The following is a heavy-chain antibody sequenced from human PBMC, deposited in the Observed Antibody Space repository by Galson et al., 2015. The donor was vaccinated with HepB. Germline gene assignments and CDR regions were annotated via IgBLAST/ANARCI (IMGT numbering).Heavy chain of an antibody. V-gene: IGHV5-10-1*01. J-gene: IGHJ6*02. CDR3: ARHGLRYGMDV. CDR1: AYSFTTYW. Sequence: GAEVKKPGESLTISCKGSAYSFTTYWISWVRQMPGKGLEWMGMIAPSDSHINYSPSFQGHVTISADKSITTAYLQWSSLKASDTAIYYCARHGLRYGMDVWGQGTTVTVSS. CDR2: IAPSDSHI. D-gene: IGHD2-2*03.